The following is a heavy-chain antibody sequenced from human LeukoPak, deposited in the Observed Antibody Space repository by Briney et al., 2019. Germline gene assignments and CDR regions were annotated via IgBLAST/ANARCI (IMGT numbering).Heavy chain of an antibody. CDR2: INHSGST. Sequence: SETLSLTCTVSGGSISSGGYYWSWIRQHPGKGLEWIGEINHSGSTNYNPSLKSRVTISVDTSKNQFSLKLSSVTAADTAVYYCARGGGTIFGVVIIRSLDYWGQGTLVTVSS. J-gene: IGHJ4*02. CDR1: GGSISSGGYY. CDR3: ARGGGTIFGVVIIRSLDY. D-gene: IGHD3-3*01. V-gene: IGHV4-39*07.